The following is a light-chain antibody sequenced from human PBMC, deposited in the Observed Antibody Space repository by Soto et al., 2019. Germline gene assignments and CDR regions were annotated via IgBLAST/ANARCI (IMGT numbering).Light chain of an antibody. Sequence: QSALTQPRSVSGSPGPSVTISCTGTSSNFSTHNYVSWYQHHPGTAPKLMIFDVSKRPSGVPDRCSGSKSGNSASLTISGLQADDEADYYCCSYAGNSTFGFGTGTKLTVL. J-gene: IGLJ1*01. CDR1: SSNFSTHNY. V-gene: IGLV2-11*01. CDR3: CSYAGNSTFG. CDR2: DVS.